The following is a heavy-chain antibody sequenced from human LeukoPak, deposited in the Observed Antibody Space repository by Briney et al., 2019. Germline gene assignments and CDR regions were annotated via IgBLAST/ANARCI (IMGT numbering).Heavy chain of an antibody. CDR3: AREGIAAAAPFDY. Sequence: SETLSLTCTVSGGSISSYYWSWLQQPAGKGLEWIGRIYTSGSTNYNPSLKSRVTMSVDTSKNQFSLKLSSVTAADTAVYYCAREGIAAAAPFDYWGQGTLVTVSS. CDR2: IYTSGST. CDR1: GGSISSYY. D-gene: IGHD6-13*01. J-gene: IGHJ4*02. V-gene: IGHV4-4*07.